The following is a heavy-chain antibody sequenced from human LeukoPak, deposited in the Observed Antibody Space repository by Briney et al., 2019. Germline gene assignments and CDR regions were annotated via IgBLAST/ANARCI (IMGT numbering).Heavy chain of an antibody. Sequence: GGSLRLSCAASGFTFSSFEMHWVRQAPGKGLEWISYITGGGTIVYYADSVKGRFAISRDNAKDSLYLQMNSLRAEETAVYYCARRPSGWPSDYWGQGTLVTVSS. CDR3: ARRPSGWPSDY. V-gene: IGHV3-48*03. CDR1: GFTFSSFE. J-gene: IGHJ4*02. D-gene: IGHD6-19*01. CDR2: ITGGGTIV.